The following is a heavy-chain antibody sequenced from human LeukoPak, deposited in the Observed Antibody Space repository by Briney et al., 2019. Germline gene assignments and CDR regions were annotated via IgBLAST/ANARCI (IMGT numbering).Heavy chain of an antibody. CDR2: INPSGSST. CDR1: GYTFTNYD. Sequence: ASVKVSCKASGYTFTNYDINWVRQATGQGLEWMGLINPSGSSTLYAQKFQGRVTMTRDMSTTTDYMELSSLRSEDTAVYYCARDNSVGDIAWWFDLWGQGTLVTVSS. D-gene: IGHD3-16*02. CDR3: ARDNSVGDIAWWFDL. J-gene: IGHJ5*02. V-gene: IGHV1-46*01.